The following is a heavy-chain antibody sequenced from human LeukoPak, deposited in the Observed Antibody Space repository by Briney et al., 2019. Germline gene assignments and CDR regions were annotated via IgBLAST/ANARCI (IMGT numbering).Heavy chain of an antibody. Sequence: PSRTLSLTCTVSGGSISSGDYYWSWIRQHPGKGLEWIGYIHYSGSTYYNPSLKSRVTISVDTSKNQFSLKLSSVTAADTAVYYCASRSGGAQGIAARPFGYWGQGTLVTVSS. D-gene: IGHD6-6*01. J-gene: IGHJ4*02. CDR2: IHYSGST. V-gene: IGHV4-31*03. CDR3: ASRSGGAQGIAARPFGY. CDR1: GGSISSGDYY.